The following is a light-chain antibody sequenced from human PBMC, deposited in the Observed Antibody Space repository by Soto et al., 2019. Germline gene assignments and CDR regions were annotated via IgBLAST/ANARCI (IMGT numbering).Light chain of an antibody. CDR3: EYYGSSIT. CDR2: GTS. V-gene: IGKV3-20*01. J-gene: IGKJ4*01. CDR1: QSVSSN. Sequence: EREMVRSPPTLSGAPGERATLSCRASQSVSSNLAWYQQKPGQAPRLLIHGTSNRATGIPDRFSGSGSGTDFTLTFSRLEPEDFAVYYCEYYGSSITFGGGTKVDNK.